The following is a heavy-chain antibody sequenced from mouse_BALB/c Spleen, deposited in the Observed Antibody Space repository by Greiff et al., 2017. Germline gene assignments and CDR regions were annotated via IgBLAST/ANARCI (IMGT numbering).Heavy chain of an antibody. CDR2: IWAGGST. CDR3: ARDRNDVDDGYFSWFAY. D-gene: IGHD2-3*01. Sequence: VKLVESGPGLVAPSQSLSITCTVSGFSLTSYGVHWVRQPPGKGLEWLGVIWAGGSTNYNSALMSRLSISKDNSKSQVFLKMNSLQTDDTAMYYCARDRNDVDDGYFSWFAYWGQGTLVTVSA. CDR1: GFSLTSYG. J-gene: IGHJ3*01. V-gene: IGHV2-9*02.